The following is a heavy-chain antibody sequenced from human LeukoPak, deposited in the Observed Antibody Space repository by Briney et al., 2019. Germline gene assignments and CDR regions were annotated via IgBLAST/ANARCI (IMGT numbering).Heavy chain of an antibody. CDR2: IYYSGST. D-gene: IGHD6-13*01. J-gene: IGHJ4*02. CDR1: GGSISSYY. Sequence: SETLSLTCTVSGGSISSYYWSWIRQPPGKGLEWIGYIYYSGSTNYNPSLKSRVTISVDTSKNQFSLKLSSVTAADTAVYYCARELIAAAGTVFDYWGQGTLSPSPQ. V-gene: IGHV4-59*01. CDR3: ARELIAAAGTVFDY.